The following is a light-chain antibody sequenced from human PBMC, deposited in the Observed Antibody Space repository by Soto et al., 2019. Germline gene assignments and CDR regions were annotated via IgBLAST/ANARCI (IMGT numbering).Light chain of an antibody. Sequence: DIVFTQSPANLSLSPGDRATLSCRASQSVSSYLAWYQQKPGQAPRLLIYDASNKATGIPARFSGSGSGTDFTLTISSLEPEDFAVYYCQQRSNWPQITFGQGTRLEIK. CDR1: QSVSSY. CDR3: QQRSNWPQIT. CDR2: DAS. V-gene: IGKV3-11*01. J-gene: IGKJ5*01.